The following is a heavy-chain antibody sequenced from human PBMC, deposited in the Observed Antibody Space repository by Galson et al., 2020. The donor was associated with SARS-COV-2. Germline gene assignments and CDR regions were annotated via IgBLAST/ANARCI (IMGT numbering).Heavy chain of an antibody. CDR2: IYHSGYT. Sequence: SETLSLTCAVSGCSISSSDWWGWVRPPPGKGLEWIGEIYHSGYTNYNPSLKSRFTMSVDTSKNQFYLKLSSVTAADTALYYCSRIIVTAYYFSYMDVWGKGTTVTVSS. J-gene: IGHJ6*03. V-gene: IGHV4-4*02. CDR3: SRIIVTAYYFSYMDV. D-gene: IGHD2-21*02. CDR1: GCSISSSDW.